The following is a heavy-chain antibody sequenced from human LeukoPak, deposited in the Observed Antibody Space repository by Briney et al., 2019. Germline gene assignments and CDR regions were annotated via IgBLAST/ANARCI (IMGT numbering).Heavy chain of an antibody. J-gene: IGHJ4*02. V-gene: IGHV3-43*02. CDR1: GFTFNDYA. Sequence: GGSLRLSCAASGFTFNDYAMHWVRQAPGKGLEWVSLVSGDGGSTYYADSVKGGFTISRDSSKNSLYLQMNSLRTEDTALYYCAKAALTMIGPPDYWGQGTLVTVSS. CDR3: AKAALTMIGPPDY. CDR2: VSGDGGST. D-gene: IGHD3-22*01.